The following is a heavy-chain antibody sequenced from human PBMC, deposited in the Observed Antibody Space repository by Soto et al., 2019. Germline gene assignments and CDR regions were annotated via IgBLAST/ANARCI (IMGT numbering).Heavy chain of an antibody. V-gene: IGHV1-69*02. CDR1: GGTFSTYT. CDR3: ARATVTNAPWGMDV. D-gene: IGHD4-17*01. CDR2: IIPILGIA. Sequence: QVQLVQSGAEVKKPGSSVKVSCKASGGTFSTYTISWVRQAPGQGLEWMGRIIPILGIANYAQKFQGRVTITADKSTSTAYMELSSLRSEDTAVHYCARATVTNAPWGMDVWGQGTTVTVSS. J-gene: IGHJ6*02.